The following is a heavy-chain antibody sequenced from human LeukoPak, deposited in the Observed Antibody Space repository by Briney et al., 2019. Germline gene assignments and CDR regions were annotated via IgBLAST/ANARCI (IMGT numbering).Heavy chain of an antibody. CDR1: GFTFASHA. J-gene: IGHJ6*04. D-gene: IGHD6-13*01. CDR3: ARGGGRLVPSAGVGGWMDV. Sequence: PGGSLRLSCEASGFTFASHAMNWVRQAPGKGLEWVSGISGSGGSAFYAGSVRGRFTCSRDNSKNTLLLKMNSLRAEDTAVYFCARGGGRLVPSAGVGGWMDVWGKGTTVTVSS. CDR2: ISGSGGSA. V-gene: IGHV3-23*01.